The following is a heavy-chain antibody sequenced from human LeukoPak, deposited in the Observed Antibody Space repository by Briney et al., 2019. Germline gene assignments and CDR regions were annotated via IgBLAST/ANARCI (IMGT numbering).Heavy chain of an antibody. D-gene: IGHD1-26*01. J-gene: IGHJ5*02. CDR2: ISGSGGST. V-gene: IGHV3-23*01. Sequence: TGGSLRLSCAASGFTFSSYAMSWVRQAPGKGLEWVSAISGSGGSTYYADSVKGRFTISRDNSKNTLYLQMNSLRAEDTAVYYCARPLVGAYNWFDPWGQGTLVTVSS. CDR1: GFTFSSYA. CDR3: ARPLVGAYNWFDP.